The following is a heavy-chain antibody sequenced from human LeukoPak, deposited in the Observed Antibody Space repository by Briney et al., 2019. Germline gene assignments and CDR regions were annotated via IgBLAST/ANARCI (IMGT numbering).Heavy chain of an antibody. D-gene: IGHD2-2*01. CDR2: VDPEDGET. V-gene: IGHV1-69-2*01. Sequence: ASVKVSCKVSGYTFTDYYMHWVQQAPGKGLEWMGLVDPEDGETIYAEKFQGRVTITADTSTDTAYMELSSLRSEDTAVYYCARHPLDIVVVPAGRGMNWFDPWGQGTLVTVSS. CDR1: GYTFTDYY. J-gene: IGHJ5*02. CDR3: ARHPLDIVVVPAGRGMNWFDP.